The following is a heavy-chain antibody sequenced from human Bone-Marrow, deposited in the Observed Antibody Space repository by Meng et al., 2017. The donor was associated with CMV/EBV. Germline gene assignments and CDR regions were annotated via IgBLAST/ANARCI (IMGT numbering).Heavy chain of an antibody. Sequence: SLKISCAASGFTFDDYAMHWVRQAPGKGLEWVSGISWNSGSIGYADSVKGRFTISRDNAKNSLYLQMNSLRAEDTALYYCAKDILGYSSGGFDYWGQGTRVTGSS. D-gene: IGHD6-19*01. CDR1: GFTFDDYA. V-gene: IGHV3-9*01. CDR3: AKDILGYSSGGFDY. J-gene: IGHJ4*02. CDR2: ISWNSGSI.